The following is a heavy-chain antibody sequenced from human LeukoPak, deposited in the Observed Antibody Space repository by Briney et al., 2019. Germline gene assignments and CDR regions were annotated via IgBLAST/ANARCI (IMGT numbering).Heavy chain of an antibody. Sequence: GGSLRLSCAASGFTFSDYAMSWVRQAPGKGLDWVSTISSYGGSTYYADSVKGRFTISRDNSKNTLYLQMNSLRAEDTAVYFCAKDSPSVTATPHDYWGQGALVTVPS. CDR2: ISSYGGST. CDR3: AKDSPSVTATPHDY. J-gene: IGHJ4*02. CDR1: GFTFSDYA. D-gene: IGHD2-21*02. V-gene: IGHV3-23*01.